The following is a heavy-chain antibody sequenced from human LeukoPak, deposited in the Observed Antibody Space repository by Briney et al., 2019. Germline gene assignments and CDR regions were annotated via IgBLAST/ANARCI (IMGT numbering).Heavy chain of an antibody. CDR3: ARDYDSSGYSDAFDI. CDR1: GFTFDDYG. V-gene: IGHV3-20*04. CDR2: INWSGGST. Sequence: SGGSLRLSCAASGFTFDDYGMSWVRQAPGKGLEWVSGINWSGGSTGYADSVKGRFTISRDNAKNSLYLQMNSLRAEDTALYYCARDYDSSGYSDAFDIWGQGTMVTVSS. D-gene: IGHD3-22*01. J-gene: IGHJ3*02.